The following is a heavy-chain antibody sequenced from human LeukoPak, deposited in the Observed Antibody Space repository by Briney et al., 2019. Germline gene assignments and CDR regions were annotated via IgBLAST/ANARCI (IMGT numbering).Heavy chain of an antibody. V-gene: IGHV4-59*01. CDR3: ARDYYDSGSSAL. D-gene: IGHD3-10*01. CDR1: GGSISRYY. J-gene: IGHJ4*02. Sequence: KPSETLSLTCTVSGGSISRYYWSWIRQPPGKGLEWIWNIYYSGSTNYNPSLKSRVTISVDTSKNQFSLKVTSVTAADTAVYYCARDYYDSGSSALWGQGTLVTVSS. CDR2: IYYSGST.